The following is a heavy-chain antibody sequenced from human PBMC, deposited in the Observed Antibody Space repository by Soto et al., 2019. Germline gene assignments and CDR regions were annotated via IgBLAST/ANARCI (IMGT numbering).Heavy chain of an antibody. CDR3: ARSGPIVVATYYMYWLDP. Sequence: SENLSLTCTVSGGSISSSSYYWGWVRPPPGKGLEWIGSIYYSGSTYYNPSLKSRVTISVDTSKNQFSLKLSSVTAADTAVYYCARSGPIVVATYYMYWLDPWGQGTLVTVSS. CDR1: GGSISSSSYY. J-gene: IGHJ5*02. CDR2: IYYSGST. D-gene: IGHD2-2*01. V-gene: IGHV4-39*01.